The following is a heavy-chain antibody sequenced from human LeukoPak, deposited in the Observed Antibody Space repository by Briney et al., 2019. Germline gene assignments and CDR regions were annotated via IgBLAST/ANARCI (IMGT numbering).Heavy chain of an antibody. CDR1: GGSFSGYY. D-gene: IGHD2-2*01. CDR2: INHSGST. J-gene: IGHJ5*02. CDR3: ALRYCSSTSCPNNNWFDP. V-gene: IGHV4-34*01. Sequence: SETLSLTCAVYGGSFSGYYWSWIRQPPGKGLEWIGEINHSGSTNYNPSLKSRVTISVDTSKNQFSLKLSSVTAADTAVYYCALRYCSSTSCPNNNWFDPWGQGTLVTVSS.